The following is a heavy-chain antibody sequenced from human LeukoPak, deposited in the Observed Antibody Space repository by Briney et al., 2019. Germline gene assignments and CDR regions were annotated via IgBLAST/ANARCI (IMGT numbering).Heavy chain of an antibody. CDR3: ARGSYCSGGTCYDYSHYGMDV. D-gene: IGHD2-15*01. CDR1: GFVFYRYA. J-gene: IGHJ6*02. V-gene: IGHV3-30-3*01. Sequence: GGSPRLSCAASGFVFYRYAMHWVRQAPGKGLEWLAVISHDADNKYYLGSEKGRFTISIDNSMDTLYLQINSLRPEDTAVYYCARGSYCSGGTCYDYSHYGMDVWGQGTTVTVSS. CDR2: ISHDADNK.